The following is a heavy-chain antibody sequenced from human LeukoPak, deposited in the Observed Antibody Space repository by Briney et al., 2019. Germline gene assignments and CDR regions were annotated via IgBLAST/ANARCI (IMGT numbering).Heavy chain of an antibody. CDR3: ARPGDMGLAGHLPH. CDR2: VYPADSDT. V-gene: IGHV5-51*01. CDR1: GYSFTSYF. D-gene: IGHD7-27*01. J-gene: IGHJ1*01. Sequence: GQSLKISCKASGYSFTSYFIVWVRQMPGQGLEWVGTVYPADSDTTYSPSFQGQVTISVDKSIRTAYLQWSNLKASGTAMYYCARPGDMGLAGHLPHWGQGTLVTISS.